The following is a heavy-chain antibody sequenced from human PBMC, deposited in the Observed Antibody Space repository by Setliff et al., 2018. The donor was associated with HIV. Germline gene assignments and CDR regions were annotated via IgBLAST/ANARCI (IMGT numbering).Heavy chain of an antibody. D-gene: IGHD3-3*01. CDR2: IIPIFGTT. Sequence: ASVKVSCKASGGTFRNYGISWVRQAPGQGLEWMGGIIPIFGTTNYAQKFQGRVTMTEDTSIDTAYMRMSSLRSEDTAVYYCATRPRDDFWSGFDYWGRGTLVTVSS. V-gene: IGHV1-69*06. J-gene: IGHJ4*02. CDR1: GGTFRNYG. CDR3: ATRPRDDFWSGFDY.